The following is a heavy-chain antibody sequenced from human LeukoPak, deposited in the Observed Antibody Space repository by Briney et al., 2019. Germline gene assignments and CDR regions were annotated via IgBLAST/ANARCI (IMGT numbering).Heavy chain of an antibody. D-gene: IGHD1-1*01. CDR3: ARGFFLDAPPP. CDR2: ISSSSSYI. CDR1: GFTFSSYS. V-gene: IGHV3-21*01. Sequence: PGGSLTLSCAASGFTFSSYSMNWVRQAPGKGLEWVSSISSSSSYIYYADSVKGRFTISRDNAKNSLYLQMNSLRAEDTAVYYCARGFFLDAPPPWGQGTLVTVSS. J-gene: IGHJ5*02.